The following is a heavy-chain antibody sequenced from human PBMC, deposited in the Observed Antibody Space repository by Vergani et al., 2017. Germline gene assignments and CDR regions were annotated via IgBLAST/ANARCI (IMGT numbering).Heavy chain of an antibody. CDR1: GFTFGDDA. D-gene: IGHD4-23*01. V-gene: IGHV3-49*03. CDR3: AVEIYDYGGSRDFDY. CDR2: IRTKSQGETT. J-gene: IGHJ4*02. Sequence: EVQLVESGGELVQPGRPLRLSCTASGFTFGDDAISWFRQAPGKGPEWVAFIRTKSQGETTEYAASVKGRFFISRNDSKGVAYLQMSSLKKEDTAVYRCAVEIYDYGGSRDFDYGGQGTLVVVSS.